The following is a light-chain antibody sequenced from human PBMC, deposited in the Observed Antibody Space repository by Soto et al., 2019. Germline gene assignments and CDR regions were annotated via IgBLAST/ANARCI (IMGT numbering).Light chain of an antibody. J-gene: IGKJ4*02. CDR1: QSVSSSY. CDR3: QHYGNCPVT. CDR2: DAS. Sequence: EIVLTQSPATLSLSPGERATLSCGASQSVSSSYLAWYQQKPGLAPSLLIYDASSRATGIPGRFSGSGPGTDFTLAISSLEPEACAVYYGQHYGNCPVTFGGVTKVESK. V-gene: IGKV3D-20*01.